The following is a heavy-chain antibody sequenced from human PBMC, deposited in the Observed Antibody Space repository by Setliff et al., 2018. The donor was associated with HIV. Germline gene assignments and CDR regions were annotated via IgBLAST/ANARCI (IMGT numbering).Heavy chain of an antibody. D-gene: IGHD3-3*01. J-gene: IGHJ6*03. CDR3: ARGGSYRFWSGYRYYYYYMDL. V-gene: IGHV4-59*08. CDR2: IYDSGAT. Sequence: PSETLSLTCTVSGGSISGFYWSWIRQSPGNGLEWIGWIYDSGATKYNPSLKSRATISLETSKMQFSLKLNSVSAADTAVYYCARGGSYRFWSGYRYYYYYMDLWGKGTTVTVSS. CDR1: GGSISGFY.